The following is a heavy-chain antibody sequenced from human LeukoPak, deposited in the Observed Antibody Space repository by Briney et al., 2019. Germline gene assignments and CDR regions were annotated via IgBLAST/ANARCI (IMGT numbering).Heavy chain of an antibody. CDR2: INPNSGGT. CDR1: GYTFTGYY. CDR3: ARLYDFWSGPKDY. D-gene: IGHD3-3*01. V-gene: IGHV1-2*02. J-gene: IGHJ4*02. Sequence: ASVKVSCKASGYTFTGYYMHWVRQAPGQGLEWMRWINPNSGGTNYAQKFQGRVTMTRDTSISTAYMELSRLRSDDTAVYYCARLYDFWSGPKDYWGQGTLVTVSS.